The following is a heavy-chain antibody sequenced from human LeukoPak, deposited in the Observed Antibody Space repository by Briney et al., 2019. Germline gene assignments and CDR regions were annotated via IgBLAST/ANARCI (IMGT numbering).Heavy chain of an antibody. CDR2: IIPILGIA. CDR3: ARGGLVRGVLDY. D-gene: IGHD3-10*01. CDR1: GGTFSSYA. J-gene: IGHJ4*02. V-gene: IGHV1-69*04. Sequence: AASVKVSCKASGGTFSSYAISWVRQAPGQGLEWMGRIIPILGIANYAQKFQGRVTITADKSTGTAYMELSSLRSEDTAVYYCARGGLVRGVLDYWGQGTLVTVSS.